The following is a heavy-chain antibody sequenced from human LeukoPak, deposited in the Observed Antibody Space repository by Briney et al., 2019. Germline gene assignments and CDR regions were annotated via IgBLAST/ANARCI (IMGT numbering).Heavy chain of an antibody. CDR2: IDGNGRTT. D-gene: IGHD3-10*01. CDR3: ARDPVRRDSY. Sequence: GSLRLSCAASGFTFSSEWMHWVRQAPGRGLVWISHIDGNGRTTNYGDSVRGRFTVSRDNAKNTLYLQMNSLRAEDTAVYYCARDPVRRDSYWGQGTLVTVS. CDR1: GFTFSSEW. V-gene: IGHV3-74*01. J-gene: IGHJ4*02.